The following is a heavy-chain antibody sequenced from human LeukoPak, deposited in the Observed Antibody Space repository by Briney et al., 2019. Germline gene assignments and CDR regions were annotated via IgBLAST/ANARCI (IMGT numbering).Heavy chain of an antibody. CDR2: IIPIFGTA. J-gene: IGHJ3*02. CDR3: ARDPSPIAVAVAFDI. D-gene: IGHD6-19*01. Sequence: GASVKVSCKASGGTFSSYAISWVRQAPGQGLEWMGMIIPIFGTANYAQKFQGRVTITTDESTSTAYMELSSLRSEDTAVYYCARDPSPIAVAVAFDIWGQGTMVTVSS. V-gene: IGHV1-69*05. CDR1: GGTFSSYA.